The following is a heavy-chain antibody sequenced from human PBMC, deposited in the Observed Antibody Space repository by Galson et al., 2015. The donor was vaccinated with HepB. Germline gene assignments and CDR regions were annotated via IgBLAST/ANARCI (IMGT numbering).Heavy chain of an antibody. CDR2: IYPGDSDT. V-gene: IGHV5-51*07. CDR1: GYSFTNYW. J-gene: IGHJ3*02. CDR3: GRSLRRDGYNYQAFEI. D-gene: IGHD5-24*01. Sequence: ASGYSFTNYWIGWVHQVPGKGLEWMGIIYPGDSDTRYSPSFEGQVTISADKAISTAYLQWSGLKASDTAIYYCGRSLRRDGYNYQAFEIWGQGTMVAVSS.